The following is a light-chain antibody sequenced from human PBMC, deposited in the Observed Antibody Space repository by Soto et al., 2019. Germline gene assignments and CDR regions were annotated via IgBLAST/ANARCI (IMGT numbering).Light chain of an antibody. CDR1: SSDVGGYKY. Sequence: QSALTQPASVSGSPGQSITISCTGTSSDVGGYKYVSWYQQHPGKAPKLMIYDVSNRPSGVSNRFSGSKSGNSVSLTMSGFQAEDEADSYCSSYKSSSTFEGVFGTGTKLTVL. V-gene: IGLV2-14*01. CDR2: DVS. CDR3: SSYKSSSTFEGV. J-gene: IGLJ1*01.